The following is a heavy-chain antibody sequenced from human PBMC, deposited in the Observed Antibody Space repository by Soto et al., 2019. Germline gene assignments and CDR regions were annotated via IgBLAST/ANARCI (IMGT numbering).Heavy chain of an antibody. CDR1: GGTFSSYA. CDR3: ARELYCSSTSCYNWFDP. V-gene: IGHV1-69*13. D-gene: IGHD2-2*01. J-gene: IGHJ5*02. CDR2: IIPIFGTA. Sequence: SVKVSCKASGGTFSSYAISWVRQAPGQGLEWMGGIIPIFGTANYAQKFQGRVTITADESTSTAYMELSSLRSEDTAVYYCARELYCSSTSCYNWFDPWGQGTMVTVSS.